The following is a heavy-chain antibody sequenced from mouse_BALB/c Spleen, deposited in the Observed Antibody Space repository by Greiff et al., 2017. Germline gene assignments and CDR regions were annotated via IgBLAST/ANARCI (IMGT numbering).Heavy chain of an antibody. CDR2: ISTYYGDA. CDR1: GYTFTDYA. Sequence: QVQLQQSGAELVRPGVSVKISCKGSGYTFTDYAMHWVKQSHAKSLEWIGVISTYYGDASYNQKFKGKATMTVDKSSSTAYMELARLTSEDSAIYYCARYGGPEAMDYWGQGTSVTVSS. V-gene: IGHV1S137*01. J-gene: IGHJ4*01. D-gene: IGHD1-1*01. CDR3: ARYGGPEAMDY.